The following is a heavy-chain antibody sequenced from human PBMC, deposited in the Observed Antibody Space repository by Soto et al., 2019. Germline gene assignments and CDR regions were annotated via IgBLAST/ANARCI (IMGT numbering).Heavy chain of an antibody. CDR3: ARHKQQLVPYYYYSGMDV. D-gene: IGHD6-13*01. CDR1: GFTFSSYW. V-gene: IGHV3-7*05. J-gene: IGHJ6*02. Sequence: GGSLRLSCAASGFTFSSYWMSWVRQAPGKGLEWVANIKQDGSEKYYVDSVKGRFTISRDNAKTSLYLQMNSLRAEDTAVYYCARHKQQLVPYYYYSGMDVWGQGNTVTVS. CDR2: IKQDGSEK.